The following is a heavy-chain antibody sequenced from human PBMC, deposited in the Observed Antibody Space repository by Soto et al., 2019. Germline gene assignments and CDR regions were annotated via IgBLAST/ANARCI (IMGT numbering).Heavy chain of an antibody. J-gene: IGHJ6*03. V-gene: IGHV3-30*18. Sequence: QVQLVESGGGVVQPGRSLRLSCAASGFTFSSYGMHWVRQAPGKGLEWVAVISYDGSNKYYADSVKGRFTISRDNSKNTLYLQMNSLRAEDTDVYDCAKDSTMVRGVSDYYYYIDVWGKGTTVPVSS. CDR2: ISYDGSNK. D-gene: IGHD3-10*01. CDR3: AKDSTMVRGVSDYYYYIDV. CDR1: GFTFSSYG.